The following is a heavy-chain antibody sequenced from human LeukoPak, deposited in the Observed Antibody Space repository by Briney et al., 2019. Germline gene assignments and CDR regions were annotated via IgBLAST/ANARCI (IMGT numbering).Heavy chain of an antibody. CDR3: ARRRLAQESIRPGIDAFDV. CDR2: IYPGDSDT. V-gene: IGHV5-51*01. CDR1: GYSFTNHW. Sequence: GESLKISCKGSGYSFTNHWIGWVCQMPGKGLEWMGLIYPGDSDTRYSPSFQGQVSISADKSISTAYLQWSSLKASDTAIYYCARRRLAQESIRPGIDAFDVWGQGTVVTVSA. J-gene: IGHJ3*01. D-gene: IGHD3-16*01.